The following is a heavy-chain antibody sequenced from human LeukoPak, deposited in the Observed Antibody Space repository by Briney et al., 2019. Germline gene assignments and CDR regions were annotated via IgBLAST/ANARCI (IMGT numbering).Heavy chain of an antibody. Sequence: GGSLRLSCAASGFPFSYWMTWVRQAPGKGLEWVANIKHDGSEKNYVDSVKGRLTISRDNAKNSLYLQMNSLRAEDTAVYYCARNRRCCGEDYWGQGTQVTVSS. CDR1: GFPFSYW. CDR2: IKHDGSEK. D-gene: IGHD2-21*01. J-gene: IGHJ4*02. V-gene: IGHV3-7*01. CDR3: ARNRRCCGEDY.